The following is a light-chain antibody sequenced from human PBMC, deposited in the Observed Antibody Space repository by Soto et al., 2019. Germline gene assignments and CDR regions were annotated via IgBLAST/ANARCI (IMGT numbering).Light chain of an antibody. CDR2: DAS. Sequence: EIVLTQSPATLSLSPGERATLSCRAIQSVSSQLGWYQQKPGQAPRLVIYDASNRATGIPARFSGSGSGTDFTLTISSLEPEDFAVYYCQQRSNDWSPITFGRGTRLEIK. J-gene: IGKJ5*01. V-gene: IGKV3-11*01. CDR3: QQRSNDWSPIT. CDR1: QSVSSQ.